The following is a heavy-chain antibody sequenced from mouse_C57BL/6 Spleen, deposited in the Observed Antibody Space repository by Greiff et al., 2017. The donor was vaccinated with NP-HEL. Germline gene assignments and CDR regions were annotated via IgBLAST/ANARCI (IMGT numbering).Heavy chain of an antibody. D-gene: IGHD2-4*01. CDR1: GYTFTSYW. J-gene: IGHJ2*01. Sequence: QVQLQQPGAELVKPGASVKLSCKASGYTFTSYWMHWVKQRPGQGLEWIGMIHPNSGSTNYNEKFKSKATLTVDKSSSTAYMQLSSLTSEDSAVYYGARSRDYLYYFDDWGQGTTLTVSS. V-gene: IGHV1-64*01. CDR3: ARSRDYLYYFDD. CDR2: IHPNSGST.